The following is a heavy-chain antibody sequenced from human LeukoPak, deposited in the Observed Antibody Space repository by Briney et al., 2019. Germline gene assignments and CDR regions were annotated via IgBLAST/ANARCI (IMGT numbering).Heavy chain of an antibody. D-gene: IGHD2-15*01. Sequence: PGGSLGLSCAASGFTFDDYTMYWVRQPPGKGLEWVSLLTWNADRTYYADSVKGRFTISRDNSKNSLYLQMNSLKIEDTALYYCARDIAVAATGGAFDYWGQGTLVTVSS. V-gene: IGHV3-43*01. CDR2: LTWNADRT. J-gene: IGHJ4*02. CDR3: ARDIAVAATGGAFDY. CDR1: GFTFDDYT.